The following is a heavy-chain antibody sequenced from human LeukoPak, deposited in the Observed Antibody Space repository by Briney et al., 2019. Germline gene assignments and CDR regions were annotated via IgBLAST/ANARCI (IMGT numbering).Heavy chain of an antibody. J-gene: IGHJ1*01. D-gene: IGHD1-26*01. CDR1: GYTFTSYG. V-gene: IGHV1-18*01. CDR3: ARVGGGSYLAEYFQH. CDR2: ISAYNGNT. Sequence: ASVKVSCKASGYTFTSYGISWVRQAPGQGLEWMGWISAYNGNTNYAQKLQGRVTMTTDTSTSTAYMELSSLRSDDTAVYYCARVGGGSYLAEYFQHWGQGTLVTVSS.